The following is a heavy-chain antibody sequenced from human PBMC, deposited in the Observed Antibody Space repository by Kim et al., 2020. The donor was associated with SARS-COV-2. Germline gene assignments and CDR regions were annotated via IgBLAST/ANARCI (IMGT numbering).Heavy chain of an antibody. CDR3: ARDFKVFGVVRGLDY. V-gene: IGHV1-69*04. D-gene: IGHD3-3*01. CDR1: GGTFSSYA. J-gene: IGHJ4*02. Sequence: SVKVSCKASGGTFSSYAISWVRQAPGQGLEWMGRIIPIFGIANYAQKFQGRVTITADKSTSTAYMELSSLRSEDTAVYYCARDFKVFGVVRGLDYWGQGTLVTVSS. CDR2: IIPIFGIA.